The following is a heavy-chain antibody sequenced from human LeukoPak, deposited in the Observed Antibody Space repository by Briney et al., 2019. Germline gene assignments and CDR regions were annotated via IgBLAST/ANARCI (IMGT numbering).Heavy chain of an antibody. J-gene: IGHJ5*02. CDR3: ARDDCSSISCYHNWFDP. CDR1: GFTFSDYA. D-gene: IGHD2-2*01. Sequence: GGSLRLSCAASGFTFSDYAMHWVRQAPGKGLEWVAVISYDGSNKYYADSVKGRFTIPRDNSKNTLYLQMNSLRAEDTAVYYCARDDCSSISCYHNWFDPWGQGTLVTVSS. CDR2: ISYDGSNK. V-gene: IGHV3-30*04.